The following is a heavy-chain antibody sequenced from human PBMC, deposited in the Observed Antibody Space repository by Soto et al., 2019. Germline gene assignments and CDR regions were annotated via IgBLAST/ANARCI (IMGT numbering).Heavy chain of an antibody. CDR2: INRGGSI. CDR1: GFTVSSKY. V-gene: IGHV3-66*01. CDR3: TRNDVHFSGGACYGIPMDV. D-gene: IGHD2-15*01. Sequence: ETLRLSCAASGFTVSSKYMSWVRQAPGKGLEWVSPINRGGSISYADSVKGRFTNSRENSEKTLYLQMSTLGGEDTAVYYCTRNDVHFSGGACYGIPMDVWGKGTTDTVAA. J-gene: IGHJ6*04.